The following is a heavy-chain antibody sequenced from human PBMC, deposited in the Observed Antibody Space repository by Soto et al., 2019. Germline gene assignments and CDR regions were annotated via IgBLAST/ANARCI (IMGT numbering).Heavy chain of an antibody. Sequence: GASVKVSCKASGYTFTSYGISWVRQAPGQGLEWMGWISAYNGNTNYAQKLQGRVTMTTDTSTSTAYMELRSLRSDDTAVYYCARGSSGWAHDRYYYYGMDVWGQGTTVTVSS. CDR1: GYTFTSYG. D-gene: IGHD6-19*01. CDR2: ISAYNGNT. V-gene: IGHV1-18*01. J-gene: IGHJ6*02. CDR3: ARGSSGWAHDRYYYYGMDV.